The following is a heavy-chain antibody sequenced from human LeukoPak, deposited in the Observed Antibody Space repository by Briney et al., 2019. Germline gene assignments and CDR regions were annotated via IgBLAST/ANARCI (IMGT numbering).Heavy chain of an antibody. D-gene: IGHD6-19*01. J-gene: IGHJ4*02. V-gene: IGHV4-61*05. CDR3: ARGGGWNLLDY. Sequence: PSETLSLTCTISSGSISTSNYYWGWVRQPPGKALEWIGYIYYSGSTNYNPSLKSRVTISVDTSKNQFSLKLSSVTAADTAVYYCARGGGWNLLDYWGQGTLVTVSS. CDR2: IYYSGST. CDR1: SGSISTSNYY.